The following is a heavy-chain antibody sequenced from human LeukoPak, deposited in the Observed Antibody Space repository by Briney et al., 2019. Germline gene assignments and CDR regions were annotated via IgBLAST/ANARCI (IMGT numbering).Heavy chain of an antibody. CDR2: IKSKTDGGTT. Sequence: GGSLRLSCAASGFTFSNAWLNWVREAPGKGLEWVGHIKSKTDGGTTDYAAPVKGRFTISRDDSKNTLFLQMNSLKTEDTAVYYCTLPWGSGSYYDYWGQGTLVTVSS. CDR1: GFTFSNAW. D-gene: IGHD3-10*01. V-gene: IGHV3-15*01. CDR3: TLPWGSGSYYDY. J-gene: IGHJ4*02.